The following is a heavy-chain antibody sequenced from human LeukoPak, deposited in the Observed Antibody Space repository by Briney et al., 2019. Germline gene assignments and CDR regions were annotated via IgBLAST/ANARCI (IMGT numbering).Heavy chain of an antibody. CDR2: IYSGGST. CDR1: GFTVSSNY. J-gene: IGHJ6*02. V-gene: IGHV3-66*01. CDR3: ARNTLYYYYGMDV. Sequence: PGGSLRLSCAASGFTVSSNYMSWVRQAPGKGLEWVSVIYSGGSTYYADSVKGRFTISRDISKNTLYLQMNSLRAEDTAVYYCARNTLYYYYGMDVWGQGTTVTVSS. D-gene: IGHD2-2*02.